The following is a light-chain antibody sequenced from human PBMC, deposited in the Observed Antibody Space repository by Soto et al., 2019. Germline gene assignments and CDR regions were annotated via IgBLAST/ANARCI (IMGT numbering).Light chain of an antibody. CDR3: QQRSNWPIT. V-gene: IGKV3-11*01. CDR2: GAS. CDR1: QSVDSY. J-gene: IGKJ5*01. Sequence: EIVLTQSPASLSLSPGERATLSCRASQSVDSYLVWYQQKPGQAPRLLIFGASNRASGIPPRFSGSGSGTDFTLTINSLEPEDFAVYYCQQRSNWPITFGQGTRLE.